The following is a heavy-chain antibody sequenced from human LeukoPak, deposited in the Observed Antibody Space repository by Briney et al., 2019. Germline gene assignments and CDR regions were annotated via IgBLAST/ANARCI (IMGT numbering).Heavy chain of an antibody. CDR1: GFSLHRYC. CDR2: IRSSSSYI. D-gene: IGHD1-26*01. V-gene: IGHV3-21*01. CDR3: ARASGSHEAFDI. Sequence: GVSLRLLYAASGFSLHRYCMNWVRQAPGKGREGVSSIRSSSSYIYYADSVKRRFTISRDNAKNSLYLQMNSLRAEDTAVYYCARASGSHEAFDIWGQETMVTVSS. J-gene: IGHJ3*02.